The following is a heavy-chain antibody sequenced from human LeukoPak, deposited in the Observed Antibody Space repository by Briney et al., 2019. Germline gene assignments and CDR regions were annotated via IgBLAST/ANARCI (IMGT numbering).Heavy chain of an antibody. D-gene: IGHD3-9*01. V-gene: IGHV1-8*01. J-gene: IGHJ3*02. CDR2: MNPNSGNT. CDR3: ARYSVLRYFDDDAFDI. Sequence: VASVKVSCKASGYTFTSYDIHWVRQATGQGLEWMGWMNPNSGNTGYAQKFQGRVTMTRSTSISTAYMELSSLRSEDTAVYYCARYSVLRYFDDDAFDIWGQGTMVTVSS. CDR1: GYTFTSYD.